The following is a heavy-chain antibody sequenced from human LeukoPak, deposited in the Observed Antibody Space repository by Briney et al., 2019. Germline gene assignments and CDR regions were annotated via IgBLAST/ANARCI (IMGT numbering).Heavy chain of an antibody. Sequence: PGGSLRLSCVVSGFTFRTHWVNWVRQSPRKGLEWVANIKPDGIDKYYVDSARGRFTVSRDNAKNSAFLQMNSLRAEDTAIYYCATISAQTFDIWGQGTLVSVSS. CDR2: IKPDGIDK. CDR3: ATISAQTFDI. CDR1: GFTFRTHW. J-gene: IGHJ3*02. D-gene: IGHD5-24*01. V-gene: IGHV3-7*01.